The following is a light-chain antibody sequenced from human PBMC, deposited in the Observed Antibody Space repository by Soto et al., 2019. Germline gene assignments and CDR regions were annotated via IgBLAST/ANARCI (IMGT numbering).Light chain of an antibody. CDR2: DAS. V-gene: IGKV1-5*01. Sequence: DIQMTQSPSTLSASVGDRVTITCRASQSISYWLAWHQQKPGKAPKLLIYDASNLQSGVPSRISGSGTGTDFTLPFRSLQPEDVATYLRQQFHSYVWTFGQGTKVEL. J-gene: IGKJ1*01. CDR3: QQFHSYVWT. CDR1: QSISYW.